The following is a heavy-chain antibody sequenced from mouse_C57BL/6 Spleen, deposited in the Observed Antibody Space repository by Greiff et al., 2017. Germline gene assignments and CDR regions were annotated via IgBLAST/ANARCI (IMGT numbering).Heavy chain of an antibody. CDR2: ISSGSSTI. CDR1: GFTFSDYG. D-gene: IGHD1-1*01. J-gene: IGHJ4*01. CDR3: ARNYYGSSHYYAMDY. Sequence: DVQLQESGGGLVKPGGSLKLSCAASGFTFSDYGMHWVRQAPEKGLEWVAYISSGSSTIYYADTVKGRCTISRDNAKNTLFLQMTSLRSEDTAMYYCARNYYGSSHYYAMDYWGQGTSVTVSS. V-gene: IGHV5-17*01.